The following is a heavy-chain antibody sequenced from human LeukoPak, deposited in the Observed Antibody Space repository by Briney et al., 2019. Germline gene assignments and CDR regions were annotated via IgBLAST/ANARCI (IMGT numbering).Heavy chain of an antibody. Sequence: SVKVSCKASGYTFTSYGISWVRQAPGQGLEWMGGIIPIFGTANYAQKFHGRVTITTDESTSTTYIDLSSMRSEDTAVYYCGRGEVETLDWNYGYYYYMDVWGKGTTVTVSS. J-gene: IGHJ6*03. V-gene: IGHV1-69*05. CDR2: IIPIFGTA. D-gene: IGHD1-7*01. CDR3: GRGEVETLDWNYGYYYYMDV. CDR1: GYTFTSYG.